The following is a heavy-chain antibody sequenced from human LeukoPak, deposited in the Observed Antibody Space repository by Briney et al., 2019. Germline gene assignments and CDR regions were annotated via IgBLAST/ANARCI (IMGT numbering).Heavy chain of an antibody. CDR2: INHSGST. J-gene: IGHJ5*02. V-gene: IGHV4-34*01. CDR1: GGSFSGYY. Sequence: SETLSLTCAVYGGSFSGYYWSWIRHPPGKGLEWIGEINHSGSTNYNPSLKSRVTISVDTSKNQFSLKLSSVTAADTAVYYCARAVVVVAPTPYWFDPWGQGTLVTVSS. D-gene: IGHD2-15*01. CDR3: ARAVVVVAPTPYWFDP.